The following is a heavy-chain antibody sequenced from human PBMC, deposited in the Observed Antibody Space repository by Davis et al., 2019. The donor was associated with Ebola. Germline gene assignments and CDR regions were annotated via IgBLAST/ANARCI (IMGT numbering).Heavy chain of an antibody. Sequence: GESLKISCAASGFTFDDYAMHWVRQAPGKGLEWVSVISGRGGSTYYADSVKGRFTISRDNSKNTLYLQMNSLRAEDTAVYYCAKDAHSSSWPLGYGMDVWGQGTTVTVSS. CDR3: AKDAHSSSWPLGYGMDV. J-gene: IGHJ6*02. CDR2: ISGRGGST. CDR1: GFTFDDYA. V-gene: IGHV3-23*01. D-gene: IGHD6-13*01.